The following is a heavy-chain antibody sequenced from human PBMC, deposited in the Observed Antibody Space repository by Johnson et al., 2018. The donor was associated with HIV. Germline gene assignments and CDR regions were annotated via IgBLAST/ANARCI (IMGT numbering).Heavy chain of an antibody. D-gene: IGHD1-26*01. V-gene: IGHV3-20*04. CDR3: ARPAYSGTWTDAFDI. J-gene: IGHJ3*02. CDR2: INWSGSST. Sequence: VQVVESGGGVVRPGESLRLSCAGSGFTFDEYGMTWVRQAPGKGLEWVSGINWSGSSTDYADSVKGRFTISRDHAKSSLYLQMNSLRAEDTALYYCARPAYSGTWTDAFDIWGQGTMVTVSS. CDR1: GFTFDEYG.